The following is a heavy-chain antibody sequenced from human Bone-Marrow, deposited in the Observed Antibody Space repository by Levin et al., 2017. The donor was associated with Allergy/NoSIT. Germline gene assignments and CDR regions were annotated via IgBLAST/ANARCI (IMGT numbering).Heavy chain of an antibody. CDR1: GYTFIDYY. Sequence: ASVKVSCKATGYTFIDYYIHWIRQAPGQGLEWMGRINPDGGGTKFSQKFEGRVTLTRDTSVRTVSMELSSLRSDDTAVHFCARDLVGVDAFDFWGQGTMVIVSS. CDR3: ARDLVGVDAFDF. CDR2: INPDGGGT. J-gene: IGHJ3*01. D-gene: IGHD1-26*01. V-gene: IGHV1-2*02.